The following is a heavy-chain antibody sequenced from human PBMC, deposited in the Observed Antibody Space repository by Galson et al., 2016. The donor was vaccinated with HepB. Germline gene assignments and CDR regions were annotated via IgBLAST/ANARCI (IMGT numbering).Heavy chain of an antibody. J-gene: IGHJ6*02. CDR1: GFTFSHYA. V-gene: IGHV3-53*05. D-gene: IGHD3-16*01. CDR2: IYSGGGT. Sequence: SLRLSCAASGFTFSHYAMAWVRQAPGKGLEWVSLIYSGGGTHYVDSVKGRFIISRDNARNSLYLQMNSLEPEDSALYYCVRDMAPGGAGVWGQGATVTVSS. CDR3: VRDMAPGGAGV.